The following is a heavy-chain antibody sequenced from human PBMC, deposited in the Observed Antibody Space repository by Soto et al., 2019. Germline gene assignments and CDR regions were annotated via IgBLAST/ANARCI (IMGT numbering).Heavy chain of an antibody. Sequence: GASVKVSCKASGYIFTDYYMHWVRQAPGQELGWMGRINPNSGGTKYAPKFQGGVSMTRDTSITTAYMELSRLRSGDTAVYYCAREPATAKPEGVDFWGQGTLVTVSS. CDR2: INPNSGGT. CDR1: GYIFTDYY. CDR3: AREPATAKPEGVDF. V-gene: IGHV1-2*06. D-gene: IGHD1-1*01. J-gene: IGHJ4*02.